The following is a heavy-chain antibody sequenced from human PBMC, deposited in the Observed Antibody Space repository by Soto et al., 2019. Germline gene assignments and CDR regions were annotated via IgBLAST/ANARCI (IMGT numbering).Heavy chain of an antibody. CDR3: ARAESSLMVRGVIAATPLNWFDP. J-gene: IGHJ5*02. D-gene: IGHD3-10*01. Sequence: PSETLSLTCTVSGGSISSGDYYWSWIRQPPGKGLEWIGYIYYSGSTYYNPSLKSRVTISVDTSKNQFSLKLSSVTAADTAVYYCARAESSLMVRGVIAATPLNWFDPWGQGTLVTVSS. CDR1: GGSISSGDYY. CDR2: IYYSGST. V-gene: IGHV4-30-4*01.